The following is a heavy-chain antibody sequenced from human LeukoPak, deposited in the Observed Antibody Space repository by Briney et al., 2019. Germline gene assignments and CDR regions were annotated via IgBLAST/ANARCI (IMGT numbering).Heavy chain of an antibody. D-gene: IGHD1-14*01. CDR2: IYTSGST. CDR1: GGSISTYY. CDR3: ARGRNPTTNNWFDP. J-gene: IGHJ5*02. V-gene: IGHV4-4*07. Sequence: SETLSLTCTVSGGSISTYYWSWIRQPAGKGLEWIGRIYTSGSTNYNPSLKSRVTMSVDTSKKQFSLKLSSVTAADTAVYYCARGRNPTTNNWFDPWGQGTLVTVSS.